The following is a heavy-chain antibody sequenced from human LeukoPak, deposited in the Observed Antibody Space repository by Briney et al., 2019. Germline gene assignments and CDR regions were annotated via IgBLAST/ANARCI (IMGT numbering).Heavy chain of an antibody. D-gene: IGHD3-10*01. CDR2: ISGSGETT. CDR3: AKKIDSGSYPLDY. V-gene: IGHV3-23*01. CDR1: GFTFIDAW. Sequence: PGGSLRLSCAASGFTFIDAWMTWVRQAPGKGLEWVSVISGSGETTFYADSVRGRFTISRDNSKSTLYLQMTSLRAEDTGVYYCAKKIDSGSYPLDYWGQGTLVTISS. J-gene: IGHJ4*02.